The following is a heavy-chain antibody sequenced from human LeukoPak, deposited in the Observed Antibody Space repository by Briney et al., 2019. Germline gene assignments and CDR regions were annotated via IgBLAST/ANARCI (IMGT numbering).Heavy chain of an antibody. CDR2: ISYDGSNK. CDR1: GFTFSSYW. V-gene: IGHV3-30*18. D-gene: IGHD3-16*02. Sequence: PGGSLRLSCAASGFTFSSYWMSWVRQAPGKGLEWVAVISYDGSNKYYADSVKGRFTISRDSSKNTLYLQMNGLRAEDTAVYYCAKIALSSDTFDYWGQGTLVTVSS. CDR3: AKIALSSDTFDY. J-gene: IGHJ4*02.